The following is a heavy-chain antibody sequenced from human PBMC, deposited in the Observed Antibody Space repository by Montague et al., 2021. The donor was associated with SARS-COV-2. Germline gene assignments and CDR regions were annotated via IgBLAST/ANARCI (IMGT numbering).Heavy chain of an antibody. CDR1: GFTLSSYG. V-gene: IGHV3-30-3*01. CDR3: ARVASSDLLWFGEVYYQYGMDV. CDR2: ISYDGSNK. Sequence: SLRLSLSASGFTLSSYGMHWVRQAPGKGLEWVAVISYDGSNKYCADSVKGRFTISRDNSKNTLYLQMNSLRAEDTAVYYCARVASSDLLWFGEVYYQYGMDVWGQGTTVTVSS. J-gene: IGHJ6*02. D-gene: IGHD3-10*01.